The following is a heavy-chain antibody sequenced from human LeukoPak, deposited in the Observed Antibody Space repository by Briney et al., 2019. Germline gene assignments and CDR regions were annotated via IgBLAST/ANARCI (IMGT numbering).Heavy chain of an antibody. Sequence: GGSLRLSCAASGFTFSSYEMNWVRQAPGKGLEWVSYISSSGSTIYYADSVKGRFTISRDNAKNSLYLQMNSLRAEDTAVYYCARDSLFGVVAESGGDAVDYWGQGTLVTVSS. J-gene: IGHJ4*02. CDR2: ISSSGSTI. D-gene: IGHD3-3*01. CDR3: ARDSLFGVVAESGGDAVDY. V-gene: IGHV3-48*03. CDR1: GFTFSSYE.